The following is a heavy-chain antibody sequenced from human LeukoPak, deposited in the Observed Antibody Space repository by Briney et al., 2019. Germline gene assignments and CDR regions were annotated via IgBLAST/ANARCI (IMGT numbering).Heavy chain of an antibody. D-gene: IGHD2-15*01. V-gene: IGHV3-21*01. Sequence: GGSLRLSCAASGFTFSSYSMNWVRQAPGKGLEWVSSISSSSSYIYYADSVKGRFTIPRDNAKNSLYLQMNSLRAEDTAVYYCATEGYCSGGSCYPHGWFDPWGQGTLVTVSS. J-gene: IGHJ5*02. CDR3: ATEGYCSGGSCYPHGWFDP. CDR1: GFTFSSYS. CDR2: ISSSSSYI.